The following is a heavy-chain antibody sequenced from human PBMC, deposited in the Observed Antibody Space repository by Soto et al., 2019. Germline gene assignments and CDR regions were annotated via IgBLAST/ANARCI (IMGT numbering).Heavy chain of an antibody. V-gene: IGHV1-46*01. D-gene: IGHD6-6*01. CDR2: INPSGGST. J-gene: IGHJ6*02. Sequence: ASVKVSCKASGYTFTSYYMHWVRQAPGQGLEWMGIINPSGGSTSYAQKFQGRVTMTRDTSTSTVYMELSSLRSEDTAVYYCARDMDSSSKDYYYGMDVWGQGTTVTVSS. CDR3: ARDMDSSSKDYYYGMDV. CDR1: GYTFTSYY.